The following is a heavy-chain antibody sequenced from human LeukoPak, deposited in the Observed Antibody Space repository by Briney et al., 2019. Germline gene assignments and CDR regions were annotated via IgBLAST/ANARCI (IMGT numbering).Heavy chain of an antibody. CDR3: AKDLWDIVVVPAALGGNAFDI. Sequence: GGSLRLSCAASDFSFITYAMSWVRQAPGKGLEWVSAISGSGGSTYYADSVKGRFTISRDNSKNTLYLQMNSLRAEDTAVYYCAKDLWDIVVVPAALGGNAFDIWGQGTMVTVSS. J-gene: IGHJ3*02. CDR2: ISGSGGST. CDR1: DFSFITYA. V-gene: IGHV3-23*01. D-gene: IGHD2-2*01.